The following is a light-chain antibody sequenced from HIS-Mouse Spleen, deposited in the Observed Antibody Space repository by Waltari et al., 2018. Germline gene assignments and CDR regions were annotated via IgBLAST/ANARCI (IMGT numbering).Light chain of an antibody. Sequence: AIWMTQSPSLLSASTGDRVTISCRMSQGISIYLAWYQQKPGKAPELLFYAASTLQSGVPSRFSGSGSGTDFTLTISCLQSEDFATYYCQQYYSFPLTFGGGTKVEIK. CDR2: AAS. CDR3: QQYYSFPLT. J-gene: IGKJ4*01. CDR1: QGISIY. V-gene: IGKV1D-8*02.